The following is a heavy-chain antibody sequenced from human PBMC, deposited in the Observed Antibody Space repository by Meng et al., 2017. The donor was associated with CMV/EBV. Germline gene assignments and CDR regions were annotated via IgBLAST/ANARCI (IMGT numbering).Heavy chain of an antibody. V-gene: IGHV3-21*01. Sequence: GESLKISCAASGFTFSSYSMNWVRQAPRKGLEWVSSISSSSSYIYYADSVKGRFTISRDNAKNSLYLQMNSLRAEDTAVYYCARDEIAAAYYGMDVWGQGTTVTVSS. CDR1: GFTFSSYS. CDR3: ARDEIAAAYYGMDV. J-gene: IGHJ6*02. D-gene: IGHD6-13*01. CDR2: ISSSSSYI.